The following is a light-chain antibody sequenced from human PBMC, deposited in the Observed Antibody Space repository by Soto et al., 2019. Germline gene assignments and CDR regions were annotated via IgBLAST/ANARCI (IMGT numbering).Light chain of an antibody. V-gene: IGKV3-15*01. CDR1: QSVNSK. CDR3: QQYDDWPGYT. CDR2: GAS. J-gene: IGKJ2*01. Sequence: EMVMTQSPVTLSVSPGERATLSCRASQSVNSKLAWYQQKPGQAPRLLIYGASTRAAGITARFSGSGSGTDFTLTISSLQSEDFAVYYCQQYDDWPGYTFGQGTKLEIK.